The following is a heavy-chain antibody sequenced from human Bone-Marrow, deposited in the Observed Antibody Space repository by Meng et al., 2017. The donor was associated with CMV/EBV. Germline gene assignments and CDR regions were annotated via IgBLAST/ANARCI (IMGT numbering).Heavy chain of an antibody. J-gene: IGHJ5*02. D-gene: IGHD6-6*01. CDR3: ARGRGRAARRRGDWFDP. Sequence: SETLSLTCTVSGGSISSYYWSWIRQPPGKGLEWIGEINHSGSTNYNPSLKSRVTISVDTSKNQFSLKLSSVTAADTAVYYCARGRGRAARRRGDWFDPWGQGTLVTVSS. CDR1: GGSISSYY. CDR2: INHSGST. V-gene: IGHV4-34*01.